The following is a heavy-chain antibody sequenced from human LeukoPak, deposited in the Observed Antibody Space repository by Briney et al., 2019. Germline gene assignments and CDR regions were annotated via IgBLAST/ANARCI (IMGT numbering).Heavy chain of an antibody. CDR1: GFTFNTYS. J-gene: IGHJ4*02. CDR3: AKCGNSGCHLIDY. CDR2: ISGRTGGT. D-gene: IGHD5-12*01. Sequence: PGGSLRLSCGASGFTFNTYSMSWVRQAPGKGLEWVSAISGRTGGTYYADSVKGRFTISRDNSKSTLYLQMDSLRAEDTAVYYCAKCGNSGCHLIDYWGQGTLVTVSS. V-gene: IGHV3-23*01.